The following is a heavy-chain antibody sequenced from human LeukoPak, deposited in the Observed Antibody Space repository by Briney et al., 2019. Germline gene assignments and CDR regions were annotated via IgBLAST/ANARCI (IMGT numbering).Heavy chain of an antibody. D-gene: IGHD4-17*01. J-gene: IGHJ4*02. CDR1: GYTFTSYD. CDR2: MNPNSGNT. Sequence: ASVKVSCKASGYTFTSYDINWVRQATGQGLEWMGWMNPNSGNTGYAQKFQGRVTMTRNTSISTAYMELSSLRSEDTAVYYCARGSASNGDLDYWGQGTLVTVSS. CDR3: ARGSASNGDLDY. V-gene: IGHV1-8*01.